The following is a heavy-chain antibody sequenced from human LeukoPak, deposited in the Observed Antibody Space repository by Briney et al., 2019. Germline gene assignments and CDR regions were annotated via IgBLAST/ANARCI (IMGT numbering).Heavy chain of an antibody. Sequence: PSETLSLTCTVSGGSISSSSYYWGWIRQPPGKGLEWIGSIYYSGSTYYNPSLKSRVTISVDTSKNQFSLKLSSVTAADTAVYYCARSQSGPPRYSSSWRAYYGMDVWGQGTTVTVSS. CDR2: IYYSGST. V-gene: IGHV4-39*07. CDR3: ARSQSGPPRYSSSWRAYYGMDV. J-gene: IGHJ6*02. CDR1: GGSISSSSYY. D-gene: IGHD6-13*01.